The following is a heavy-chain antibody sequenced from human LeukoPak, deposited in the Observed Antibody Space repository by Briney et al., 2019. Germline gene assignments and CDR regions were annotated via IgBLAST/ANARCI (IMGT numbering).Heavy chain of an antibody. D-gene: IGHD6-13*01. J-gene: IGHJ4*02. V-gene: IGHV4-59*01. CDR1: GGSFSSYY. Sequence: SETLSLTCAVYGGSFSSYYWSWIRQPPGKGLEWIGYIYYSGSTNYNPSLKSRVTISVDTSKNQFSLKLSSVTAADTAVYYCARARYSSSWACDYWGQGTLVTVSS. CDR2: IYYSGST. CDR3: ARARYSSSWACDY.